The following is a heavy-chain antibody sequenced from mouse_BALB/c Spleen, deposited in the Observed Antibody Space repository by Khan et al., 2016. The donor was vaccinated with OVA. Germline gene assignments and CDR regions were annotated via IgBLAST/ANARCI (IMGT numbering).Heavy chain of an antibody. J-gene: IGHJ3*01. CDR2: ISYSGRT. D-gene: IGHD3-3*01. Sequence: EVQLQESGPGLVKPSQSLSLTCTVTGYSITSDYAWNWIRQFPGNKLEWMGYISYSGRTSYTPSLKSRISITRDTSKNQCFLQLNSVTTEDTATYYCVRGRAYWGQGTLVTVSA. CDR1: GYSITSDYA. CDR3: VRGRAY. V-gene: IGHV3-2*02.